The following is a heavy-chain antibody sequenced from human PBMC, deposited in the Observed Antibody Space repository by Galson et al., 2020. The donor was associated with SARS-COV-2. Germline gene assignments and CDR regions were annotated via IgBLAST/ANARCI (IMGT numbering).Heavy chain of an antibody. Sequence: GESLKISCAASGFTFSSYWMHWVRQAPGKGLVWVSRINSDGSSTSYADSVKGRFTISRDNAKNTLYLQMNSLRAEDRAVYYCARGIYCSGGSCYSTSSWYFDLWGRGTLVTVSS. V-gene: IGHV3-74*01. CDR1: GFTFSSYW. CDR2: INSDGSST. CDR3: ARGIYCSGGSCYSTSSWYFDL. J-gene: IGHJ2*01. D-gene: IGHD2-15*01.